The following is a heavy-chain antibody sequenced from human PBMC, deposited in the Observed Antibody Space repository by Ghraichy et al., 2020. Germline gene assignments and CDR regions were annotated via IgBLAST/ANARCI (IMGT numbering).Heavy chain of an antibody. CDR1: GGSISSYY. CDR2: IYYSGST. CDR3: ARAGVREQQWGMGYFQH. V-gene: IGHV4-59*01. Sequence: SETLSLTCTVSGGSISSYYWSWIRQPPGKGLEWIGYIYYSGSTNYNPSLKSRVTISVDTSKNQFSLKLSSVTAADTAVYYCARAGVREQQWGMGYFQHWGQGTLVTVSS. D-gene: IGHD6-13*01. J-gene: IGHJ1*01.